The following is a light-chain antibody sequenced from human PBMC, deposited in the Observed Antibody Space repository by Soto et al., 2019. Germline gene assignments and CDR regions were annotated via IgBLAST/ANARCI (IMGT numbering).Light chain of an antibody. Sequence: EIVMTQSPATLSVSPGERATLSCRASQDIKSNLAWYQQKPGQAPILLISRASTRATGFPDRLSGSGSGTEFTLTISSLQSEDSAVYYCHHYNNWPYTFGPGTKLEIK. J-gene: IGKJ2*01. CDR1: QDIKSN. CDR2: RAS. V-gene: IGKV3-15*01. CDR3: HHYNNWPYT.